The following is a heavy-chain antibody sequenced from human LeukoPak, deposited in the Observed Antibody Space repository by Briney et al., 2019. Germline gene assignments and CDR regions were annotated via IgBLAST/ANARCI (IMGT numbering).Heavy chain of an antibody. J-gene: IGHJ6*03. D-gene: IGHD6-19*01. CDR2: IYTSGST. V-gene: IGHV4-4*07. CDR3: ARDLVAVAGKAPNYYYYYYMDV. Sequence: PSETLSLTCAVYGGSFSGYFWSWIRQPAGKGLEWIGRIYTSGSTNYNPSLKSRVTMSVDTSKNQFSLKLSSVTAADTAVYYCARDLVAVAGKAPNYYYYYYMDVWGKGTTVTVSS. CDR1: GGSFSGYF.